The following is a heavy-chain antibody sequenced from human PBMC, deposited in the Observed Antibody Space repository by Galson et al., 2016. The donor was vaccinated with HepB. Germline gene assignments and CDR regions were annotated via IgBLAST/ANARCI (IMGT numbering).Heavy chain of an antibody. Sequence: SETLSLTCTVSGGSISGHYWGWIRQPPGKGLEWITYMYNSGSTNYNPSLKSRVTISVDTSKNQFFLKLTSVTAADTAVYYCARGGNWFDTWGQGTLVTVSS. CDR1: GGSISGHY. CDR2: MYNSGST. CDR3: ARGGNWFDT. V-gene: IGHV4-59*11. J-gene: IGHJ5*02.